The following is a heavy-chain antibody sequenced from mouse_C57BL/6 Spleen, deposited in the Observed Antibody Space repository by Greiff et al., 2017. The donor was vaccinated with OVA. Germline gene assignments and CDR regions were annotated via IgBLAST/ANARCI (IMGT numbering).Heavy chain of an antibody. J-gene: IGHJ4*01. V-gene: IGHV3-6*01. D-gene: IGHD2-3*01. CDR2: ISYDGSN. CDR3: AREGWLLAMDY. CDR1: GYSITSGYY. Sequence: EVKLVESGPGLVKPSQSLSLTCSVTGYSITSGYYWNWIRQFPGNKLEWMGYISYDGSNNYNPSLKNRISITRDTSKNQFFLKLNSVTTEDTATYYCAREGWLLAMDYWGQGTSVTVSS.